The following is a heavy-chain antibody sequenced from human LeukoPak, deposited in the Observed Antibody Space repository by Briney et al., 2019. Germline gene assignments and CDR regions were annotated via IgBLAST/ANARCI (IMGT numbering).Heavy chain of an antibody. Sequence: SETLSLTCAVYGGSFSGYYWSWIRQPPGKGLEWLGEINHSGSTNYNPSLKSRVTISVDTSKNQFSLKLSSVTAADTAVYYCARVKCSGGSCYSLTTNWFDPWGQGTLVTVSS. D-gene: IGHD2-15*01. CDR3: ARVKCSGGSCYSLTTNWFDP. J-gene: IGHJ5*02. CDR1: GGSFSGYY. V-gene: IGHV4-34*01. CDR2: INHSGST.